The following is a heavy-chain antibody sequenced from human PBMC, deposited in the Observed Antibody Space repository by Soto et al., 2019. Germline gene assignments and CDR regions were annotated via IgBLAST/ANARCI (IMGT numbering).Heavy chain of an antibody. CDR1: GDSISSSTYY. CDR2: IYYSGSS. Sequence: SETLSLTCTISGDSISSSTYYWAWIRQPPGKGLEWIGSIYYSGSSYYNPSLKSRVTMSADTSKDQFSLSLSSVTAADTALYFCANSNSWQYYFDHWDKGTLVTVSS. V-gene: IGHV4-39*01. J-gene: IGHJ4*02. CDR3: ANSNSWQYYFDH. D-gene: IGHD6-13*01.